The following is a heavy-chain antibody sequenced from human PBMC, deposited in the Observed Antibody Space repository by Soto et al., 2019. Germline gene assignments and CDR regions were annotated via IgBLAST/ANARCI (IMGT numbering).Heavy chain of an antibody. V-gene: IGHV3-15*05. CDR3: TSPNSSDYY. CDR1: GFTFSKAW. J-gene: IGHJ4*02. Sequence: GGSLRLSCAASGFTFSKAWMSWVRQAPGKGLEWVGRIKAKSDGGTTDYAAPLKGRFTISRDDSKNTLYLQMSSLKIEDTAVYFWTSPNSSDYYWGQGALVTVSS. D-gene: IGHD3-22*01. CDR2: IKAKSDGGTT.